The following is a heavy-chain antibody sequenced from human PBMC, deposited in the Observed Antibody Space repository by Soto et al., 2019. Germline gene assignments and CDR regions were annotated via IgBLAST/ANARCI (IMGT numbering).Heavy chain of an antibody. CDR1: GDSISSPNW. CDR2: IYHSGST. CDR3: ARHEDYSPFDY. Sequence: QVQLRESGPGLVKPSGTLSLTCGISGDSISSPNWWTWVRQPPGEGLEWIGEIYHSGSTNYNPSLTSRVTISLDKSKNQFSLRLRSLTAADTAIYYCARHEDYSPFDYWGQGILVTVSS. V-gene: IGHV4-4*02. D-gene: IGHD2-15*01. J-gene: IGHJ4*02.